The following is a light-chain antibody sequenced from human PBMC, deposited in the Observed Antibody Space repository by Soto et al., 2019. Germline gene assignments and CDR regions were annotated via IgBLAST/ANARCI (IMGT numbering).Light chain of an antibody. V-gene: IGKV3-20*01. CDR2: GTG. CDR3: QQYSSTPHT. J-gene: IGKJ2*01. Sequence: EIVLTQSPGTPSLSPGQRATLSCRTSQSISRSYLAWYQHKRGQAPRLLMFGTGSRATGIPDRFSGTGSGTDFTLIINRLEPEDFAVYYCQQYSSTPHTFGQGTNLEIK. CDR1: QSISRSY.